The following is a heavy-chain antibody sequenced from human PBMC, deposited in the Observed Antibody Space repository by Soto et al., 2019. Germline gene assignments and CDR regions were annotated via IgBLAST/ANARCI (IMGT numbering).Heavy chain of an antibody. CDR1: GGSISSGGYY. D-gene: IGHD2-2*01. CDR2: IYYSGST. CDR3: VGVVPAANYYYYYMAV. J-gene: IGHJ6*03. V-gene: IGHV4-31*03. Sequence: SETLSLTCTVSGGSISSGGYYWSWIRQHPGKGLEWIGYIYYSGSTYYNPTLKSRVTISVDTSKNQFSLKLSSVTAADTAVYYWVGVVPAANYYYYYMAVWGKGTTVTVPS.